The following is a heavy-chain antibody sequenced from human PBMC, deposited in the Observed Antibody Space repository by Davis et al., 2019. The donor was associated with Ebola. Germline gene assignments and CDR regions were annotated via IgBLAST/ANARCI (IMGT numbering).Heavy chain of an antibody. Sequence: GESLKISCKGSGYTFSSFWMNWVRQAPGKGLEWVSRINSDGTSSNYTDVVRGRFTVSRDNAKNTLYLQMNSLRVEDTAVYYCARDSDTSGLHWYFDLWGRGTLVTVSS. J-gene: IGHJ2*01. CDR3: ARDSDTSGLHWYFDL. CDR2: INSDGTSS. V-gene: IGHV3-74*01. CDR1: GYTFSSFW. D-gene: IGHD3-22*01.